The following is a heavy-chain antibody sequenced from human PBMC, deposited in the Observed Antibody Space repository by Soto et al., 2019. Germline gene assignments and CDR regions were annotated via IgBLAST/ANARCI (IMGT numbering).Heavy chain of an antibody. D-gene: IGHD2-15*01. V-gene: IGHV4-4*02. CDR1: GGSISSNNW. Sequence: QVQLQESGPGLVKPSGTLSLTCAVSGGSISSNNWWSWVRQPPGKGLEWIGDIYHDGSTNYNPSLKSLVTISVDKSKNRLALKLSSVTAADTAVNYCAKLDGGGYWGQGTLVSVSS. CDR3: AKLDGGGY. CDR2: IYHDGST. J-gene: IGHJ4*02.